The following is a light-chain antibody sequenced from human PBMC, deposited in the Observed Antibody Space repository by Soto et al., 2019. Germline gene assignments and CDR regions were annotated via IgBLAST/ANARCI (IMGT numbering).Light chain of an antibody. CDR1: QSVASNH. J-gene: IGKJ2*01. CDR3: QQYGSSTGT. Sequence: EIVLTQSPGTVSLSPGERATLSCRASQSVASNHLAWYQQQPGQAPRLLIYGASIRATGIPDRFSGSGSGTDFTLTISRLEPEDFAAYYCQQYGSSTGTFGPGTKVEIK. V-gene: IGKV3-20*01. CDR2: GAS.